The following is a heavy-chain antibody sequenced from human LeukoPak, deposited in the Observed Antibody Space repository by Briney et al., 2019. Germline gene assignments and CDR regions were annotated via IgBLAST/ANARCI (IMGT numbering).Heavy chain of an antibody. CDR3: ARCTTMYDALDI. J-gene: IGHJ3*02. CDR2: IYPGDSDT. Sequence: GESLKISFKGSGYSFTTYWIGWVRQMPGKGLGWVGIIYPGDSDTRYSPSFQGQVTISADKSTGTAYLQWSSLKASDTAMYYCARCTTMYDALDIWGQGTMLTVSS. V-gene: IGHV5-51*01. D-gene: IGHD2-8*01. CDR1: GYSFTTYW.